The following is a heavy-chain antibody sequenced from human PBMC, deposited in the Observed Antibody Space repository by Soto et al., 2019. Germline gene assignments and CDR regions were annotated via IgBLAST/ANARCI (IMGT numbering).Heavy chain of an antibody. CDR3: ATTLPYCRNGVCHRD. CDR2: ITSRGDTQ. V-gene: IGHV3-48*04. D-gene: IGHD2-8*01. J-gene: IGHJ4*02. Sequence: GGSPILSCAASGFTFSTYNMNWVRQAPGRGLEWVSYITSRGDTQYYADSVKGRFTISRDNAKNSLFLQMNSLRGEDTAVYYCATTLPYCRNGVCHRDWGQGTQVTVSS. CDR1: GFTFSTYN.